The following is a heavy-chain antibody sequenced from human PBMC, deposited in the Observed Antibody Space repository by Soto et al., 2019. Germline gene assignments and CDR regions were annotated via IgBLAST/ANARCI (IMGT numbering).Heavy chain of an antibody. CDR3: ARDSKRGYSGYDKLDY. CDR1: GGSISSYY. Sequence: SETLSLTCTVSGGSISSYYWSWIRQPPGKGLEWIGYIYYSGSTNSNPSLKSRVTISVDTSKNQFSLKLSSVTAADTAVHYCARDSKRGYSGYDKLDYWGQGTLVTVSS. CDR2: IYYSGST. V-gene: IGHV4-59*01. D-gene: IGHD5-12*01. J-gene: IGHJ4*02.